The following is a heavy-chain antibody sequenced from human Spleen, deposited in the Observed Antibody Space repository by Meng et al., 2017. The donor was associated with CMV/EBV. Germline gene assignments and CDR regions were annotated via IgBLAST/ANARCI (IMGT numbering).Heavy chain of an antibody. J-gene: IGHJ6*02. D-gene: IGHD4-11*01. Sequence: ASVKVSCKTSGYTFTGYYIHWVRQAPGQGLEWMGWVNPGSGGTSYAQSFRGRVTMTRDSSTNIVYMELSSLRSEDTAVYYCAKTAVTTKQDYHYYGMDVWGQGTTVTVSS. CDR2: VNPGSGGT. CDR3: AKTAVTTKQDYHYYGMDV. V-gene: IGHV1-2*02. CDR1: GYTFTGYY.